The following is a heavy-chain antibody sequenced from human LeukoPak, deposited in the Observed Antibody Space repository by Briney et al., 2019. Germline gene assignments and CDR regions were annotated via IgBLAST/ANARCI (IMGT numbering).Heavy chain of an antibody. D-gene: IGHD5-12*01. CDR3: ARHPLRYANWFDP. J-gene: IGHJ5*02. CDR2: IYYSGST. Sequence: TSETLSLTCTVSGGSISTYYWSWIRQPPGKGLEWIGYIYYSGSTNYNPSLKSRVTISVDTSKNQFSLKLSSVTAADTAVYYCARHPLRYANWFDPWGQGTLVTVSS. CDR1: GGSISTYY. V-gene: IGHV4-59*08.